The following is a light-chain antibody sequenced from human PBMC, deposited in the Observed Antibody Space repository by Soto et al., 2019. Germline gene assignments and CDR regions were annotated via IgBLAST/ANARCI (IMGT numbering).Light chain of an antibody. CDR1: QSVINNY. Sequence: VLTQSPGILYLSPGERATLSCRASQSVINNYLAWYQQKPGQAPKLLISGAYSRAPGIPDRFSGSGSGTDFTLTINRLEPEDFAVYYCQQYGTSPRTFGQGTKV. CDR3: QQYGTSPRT. V-gene: IGKV3-20*01. J-gene: IGKJ1*01. CDR2: GAY.